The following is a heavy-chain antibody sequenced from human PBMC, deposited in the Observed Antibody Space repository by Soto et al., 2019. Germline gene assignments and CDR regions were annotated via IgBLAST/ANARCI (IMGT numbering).Heavy chain of an antibody. CDR3: ARREGDCRGGSCPYYHD. V-gene: IGHV4-4*02. J-gene: IGHJ4*02. D-gene: IGHD2-15*01. CDR1: GDSISSYNW. CDR2: VYHSGNT. Sequence: QVHLQESGPRLVKPSETLSLTCDVSGDSISSYNWWTWVRQTPGKGLEWIGEVYHSGNTNYNPSLKSRVTISVDKLRNQFSLSLPSVTAADTAVYYCARREGDCRGGSCPYYHDWGQGTLVTASS.